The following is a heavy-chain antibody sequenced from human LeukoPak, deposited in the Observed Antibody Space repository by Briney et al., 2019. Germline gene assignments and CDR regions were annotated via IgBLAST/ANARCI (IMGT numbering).Heavy chain of an antibody. CDR3: AKRNTMIRGGPCFDH. D-gene: IGHD3-10*01. CDR2: IFGTGDTT. Sequence: GGSLRLSCAASGFTFSSYAMNWVRQAPGKGLEWVSIIFGTGDTTYYADSVKGRFTVSRDNSKNTLYLQMNDLRPEDTAKYYCAKRNTMIRGGPCFDHWGQGLLVTVSS. V-gene: IGHV3-23*01. J-gene: IGHJ4*02. CDR1: GFTFSSYA.